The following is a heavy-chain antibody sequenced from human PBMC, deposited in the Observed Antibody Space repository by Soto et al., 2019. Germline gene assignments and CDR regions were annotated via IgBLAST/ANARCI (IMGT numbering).Heavy chain of an antibody. CDR1: GYTFINHN. Sequence: QVQLVQSGADVKKPGASVKLSCKASGYTFINHNINWVRQAPGQGPEWLGRISPSTGKTDYPKKFQGRVSMTTYTSTGKAYMELRGLTSVDPAVYYRARHQTKWLNDAYDFWGQGTMVTVSS. V-gene: IGHV1-18*01. CDR2: ISPSTGKT. CDR3: ARHQTKWLNDAYDF. J-gene: IGHJ3*01. D-gene: IGHD2-8*01.